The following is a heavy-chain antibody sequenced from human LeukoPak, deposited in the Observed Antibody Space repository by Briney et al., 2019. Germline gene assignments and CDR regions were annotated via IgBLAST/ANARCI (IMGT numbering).Heavy chain of an antibody. V-gene: IGHV4-59*01. J-gene: IGHJ3*02. Sequence: PSETLSLTCTVSGGSISSYYWSWIRQPPGKGLEWIGYIYYSGSTNYNPSLKSRVTISVDTSKNQFSLKLSSVTAADTAVYYCARDGGGAGGLYDAFDIWGQGTMVTVSS. CDR2: IYYSGST. CDR1: GGSISSYY. CDR3: ARDGGGAGGLYDAFDI. D-gene: IGHD3-16*01.